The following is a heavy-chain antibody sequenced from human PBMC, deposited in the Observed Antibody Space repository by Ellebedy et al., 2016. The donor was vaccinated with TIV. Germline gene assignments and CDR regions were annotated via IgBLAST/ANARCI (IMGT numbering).Heavy chain of an antibody. J-gene: IGHJ4*02. V-gene: IGHV1-69*13. D-gene: IGHD3-22*01. CDR2: IIPIFGTA. CDR3: ASAGYYYDRGGDY. Sequence: SVKVSXXASGGTFSSYAISWVRQAPGQGLEWMGGIIPIFGTANYAQKFQGRVTITADESTSTAHMELSSLRSEDTAVYYCASAGYYYDRGGDYWGQGTLVTVSS. CDR1: GGTFSSYA.